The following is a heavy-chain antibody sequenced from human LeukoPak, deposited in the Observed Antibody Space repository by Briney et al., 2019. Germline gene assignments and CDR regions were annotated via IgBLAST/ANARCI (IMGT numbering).Heavy chain of an antibody. Sequence: PGGSLRLSCAASGFTFSSYAMSWVRQAPGKGLEWVSAISGSGGSTYYADSVKGRFTISRDNSKNTLYLQMNSLRAEDTAVYYCAKAAGHDYGVYKAGFDPWGQGTLVTVSS. CDR1: GFTFSSYA. CDR2: ISGSGGST. CDR3: AKAAGHDYGVYKAGFDP. J-gene: IGHJ5*02. D-gene: IGHD4-17*01. V-gene: IGHV3-23*01.